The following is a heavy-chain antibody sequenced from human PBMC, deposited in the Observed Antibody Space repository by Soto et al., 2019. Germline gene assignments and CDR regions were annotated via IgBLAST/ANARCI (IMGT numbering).Heavy chain of an antibody. CDR1: GFTFTSSA. Sequence: ASVKVSCKASGFTFTSSAVQWVRQARGQRLEWIGWIVVGSGNTNYAQKFQERVTITRDMSTSTAYMELSSLRSEDTAVYYCVADKGWFPDYGDYNDYWGQGTLVTVSS. CDR2: IVVGSGNT. CDR3: VADKGWFPDYGDYNDY. J-gene: IGHJ4*02. V-gene: IGHV1-58*01. D-gene: IGHD4-17*01.